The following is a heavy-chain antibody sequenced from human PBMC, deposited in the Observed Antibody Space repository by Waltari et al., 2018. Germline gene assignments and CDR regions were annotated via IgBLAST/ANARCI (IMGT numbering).Heavy chain of an antibody. CDR1: GDSITRSDYY. D-gene: IGHD2-15*01. CDR2: IYYRGIT. V-gene: IGHV4-39*01. CDR3: TRRSYSTGWVWFDP. J-gene: IGHJ5*02. Sequence: QLLLQESGPGLVKPSETLSLTCSVSGDSITRSDYYWAWIRQSPGKKLEWIGTIYYRGITYYNPSVDSRVTMSVDTSQTQVSLRLSSVTAADTGVYYCTRRSYSTGWVWFDPWGQGTLVTVSS.